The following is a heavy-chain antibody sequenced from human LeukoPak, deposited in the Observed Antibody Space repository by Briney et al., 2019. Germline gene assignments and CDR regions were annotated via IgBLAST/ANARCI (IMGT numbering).Heavy chain of an antibody. Sequence: GGSLRLSCAASGFTFSSYSMNWVRQAPGKGLEWVSSISSSSSTIYYADSVKGRFTISRDNAKNSLYLQMNSLRAEDTAVYYCARAYYYDSSGYTASFQHWGQGTLVTVSS. CDR3: ARAYYYDSSGYTASFQH. J-gene: IGHJ1*01. V-gene: IGHV3-48*01. CDR1: GFTFSSYS. D-gene: IGHD3-22*01. CDR2: ISSSSSTI.